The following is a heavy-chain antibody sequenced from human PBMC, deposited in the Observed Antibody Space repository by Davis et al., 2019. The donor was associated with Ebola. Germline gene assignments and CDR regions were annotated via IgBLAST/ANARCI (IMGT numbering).Heavy chain of an antibody. D-gene: IGHD3-10*01. CDR1: GFTFRRYG. CDR2: IPNDGKNK. J-gene: IGHJ4*02. V-gene: IGHV3-33*05. Sequence: GESLKISCAASGFTFRRYGMHWVRQAPGKGLEWVTYIPNDGKNKYYADSVKGRFTISRDNAKNSLYLQMNSLRVEDTAVYYCARDERWFGGYYNYWGQGTLVTVSS. CDR3: ARDERWFGGYYNY.